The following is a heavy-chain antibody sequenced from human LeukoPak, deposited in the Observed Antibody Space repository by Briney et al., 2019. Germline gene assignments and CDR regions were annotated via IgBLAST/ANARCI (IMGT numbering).Heavy chain of an antibody. J-gene: IGHJ4*02. CDR3: ARERGYSFGYSDY. CDR2: ISSSSTYM. V-gene: IGHV3-21*01. Sequence: PGGSLRLSCAASGFTFSSYNTNWVRQAPGEGLEWVSSISSSSTYMYYADSVKGRFTISRDNAKNSLYLQMNSLRAEDTAVYYCARERGYSFGYSDYWGQGTLVTVSS. CDR1: GFTFSSYN. D-gene: IGHD5-18*01.